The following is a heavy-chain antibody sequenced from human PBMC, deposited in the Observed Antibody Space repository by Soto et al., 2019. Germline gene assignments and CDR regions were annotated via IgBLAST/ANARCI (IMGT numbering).Heavy chain of an antibody. J-gene: IGHJ4*02. V-gene: IGHV4-34*01. CDR3: ARGQEGVVATH. CDR2: VKDGGHT. D-gene: IGHD5-12*01. CDR1: GGSLSGYY. Sequence: QVQLQQWGAGLLKPSETLSLNWAVTGGSLSGYYWSWIRQPPGKGLEWIGEVKDGGHTNYSPSLRGRVTISSDTSHKQFSLRLNSVTAADTGVYYCARGQEGVVATHWDQGSLVTVSS.